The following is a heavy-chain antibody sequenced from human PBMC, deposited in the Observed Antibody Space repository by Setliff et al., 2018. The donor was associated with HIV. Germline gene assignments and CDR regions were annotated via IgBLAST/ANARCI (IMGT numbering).Heavy chain of an antibody. CDR3: ARDSSFVAAYNYWSGFSYFDF. Sequence: ASVKVSCKTSGYTFSAYFIHWVRQAPGQGLEWMGTINPSGGHTSYAQKFQGRATMTRDTSTSTVYMELSSLRSEDTAVYYCARDSSFVAAYNYWSGFSYFDFWGQGTLVTVSS. D-gene: IGHD3-3*01. J-gene: IGHJ4*02. CDR1: GYTFSAYF. V-gene: IGHV1-46*01. CDR2: INPSGGHT.